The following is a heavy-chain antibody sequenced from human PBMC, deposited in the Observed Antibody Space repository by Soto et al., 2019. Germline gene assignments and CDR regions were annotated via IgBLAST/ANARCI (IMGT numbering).Heavy chain of an antibody. V-gene: IGHV4-59*01. CDR3: ARNFRTPGSGYYMDV. Sequence: SETLSLTCTVSGGSISSYYWSWIRQPPGKGLEWIGYIYYSGGTNYNPSLKSRVTISVDTSKNRFSLKLSSVTAADTAVYYCARNFRTPGSGYYMDVWGKGTTVTVSS. CDR1: GGSISSYY. J-gene: IGHJ6*03. D-gene: IGHD3-3*01. CDR2: IYYSGGT.